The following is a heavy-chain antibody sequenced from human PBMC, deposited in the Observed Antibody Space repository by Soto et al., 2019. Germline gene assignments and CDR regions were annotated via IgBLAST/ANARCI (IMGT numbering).Heavy chain of an antibody. D-gene: IGHD6-13*01. V-gene: IGHV3-66*01. CDR3: ARDLHSSSWYSYYYYMDV. CDR1: GFTVSSNY. CDR2: IYSGGST. J-gene: IGHJ6*03. Sequence: GGSLRLSCAASGFTVSSNYMSWARQAPGKGLEWVSVIYSGGSTYYADSVKGRFTISRDNSKNTLYLQMNSLRAEDTAVYYCARDLHSSSWYSYYYYMDVWGKGTTVTAP.